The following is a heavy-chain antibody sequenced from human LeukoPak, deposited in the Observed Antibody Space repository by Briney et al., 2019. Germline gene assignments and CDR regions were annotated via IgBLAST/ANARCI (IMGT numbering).Heavy chain of an antibody. CDR1: GFTVSFNY. CDR3: ARAATGKVFDY. Sequence: GGSLRLSCAASGFTVSFNYMSWVRQAPGKGLEWVSVIYSEGNTNNADSVKGRFTISRDKNTLYLQMNSLRVEDTAVYYCARAATGKVFDYWGPGTLVTVSS. J-gene: IGHJ4*02. V-gene: IGHV3-66*01. CDR2: IYSEGNT. D-gene: IGHD6-13*01.